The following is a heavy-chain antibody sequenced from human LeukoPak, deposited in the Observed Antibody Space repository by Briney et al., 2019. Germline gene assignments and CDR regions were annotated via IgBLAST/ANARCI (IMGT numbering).Heavy chain of an antibody. CDR3: AIKSLYSSEYRGTIDP. D-gene: IGHD6-19*01. CDR2: ISYSGNT. CDR1: GGSISSSTYY. V-gene: IGHV4-39*01. Sequence: SETLSLTCTVSGGSISSSTYYWGWIRQPPGKGLEWIGSISYSGNTYYNLSLKSRVTISIDTSKNQFSLKLTSVAAADTAVYYCAIKSLYSSEYRGTIDPWGQGTLVTVSS. J-gene: IGHJ5*02.